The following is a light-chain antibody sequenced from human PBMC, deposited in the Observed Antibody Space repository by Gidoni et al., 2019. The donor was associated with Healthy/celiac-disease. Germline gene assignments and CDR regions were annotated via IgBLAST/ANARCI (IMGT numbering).Light chain of an antibody. CDR1: QSISSY. Sequence: DIQMTPSPSSPSASVGDRVTITCRASQSISSYLNWYQQKPGKAPKLLIYAASSLQSGVPSRFSCSGSGTDFTLTISSLQPEDFATYYCQQSYSTPRTFGQGTKVEIK. J-gene: IGKJ1*01. CDR3: QQSYSTPRT. V-gene: IGKV1-39*01. CDR2: AAS.